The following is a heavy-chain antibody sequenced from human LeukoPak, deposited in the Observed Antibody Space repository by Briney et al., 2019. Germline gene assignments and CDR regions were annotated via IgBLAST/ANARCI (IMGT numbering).Heavy chain of an antibody. CDR2: ISSSSSYI. V-gene: IGHV3-21*01. CDR3: ASLYSSGWSNWFDP. D-gene: IGHD6-19*01. J-gene: IGHJ5*02. Sequence: PGGSLRLSCTASGFTFSSYWMSWVRQAPGKGLEWVSSISSSSSYIYYADSVKGRFTISRDNAKNSLYLQMNSLRAEDTAVYYCASLYSSGWSNWFDPWGQGTLVTVSS. CDR1: GFTFSSYW.